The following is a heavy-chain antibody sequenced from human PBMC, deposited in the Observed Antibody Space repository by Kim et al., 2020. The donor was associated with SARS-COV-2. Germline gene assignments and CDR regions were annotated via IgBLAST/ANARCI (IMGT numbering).Heavy chain of an antibody. J-gene: IGHJ4*02. CDR2: IYYSEST. V-gene: IGHV4-39*01. CDR3: ARHRRDCTGGACYFYFFDY. D-gene: IGHD2-8*02. Sequence: EWIGSIYYSESTFYNPSLKSRVTIYVDKARNQFSLHLSSVSAADTAVYYCARHRRDCTGGACYFYFFDYWGQGTLVPVSS.